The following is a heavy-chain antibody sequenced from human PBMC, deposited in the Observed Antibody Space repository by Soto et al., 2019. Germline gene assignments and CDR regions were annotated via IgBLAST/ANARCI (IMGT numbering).Heavy chain of an antibody. CDR3: ARGKKSLADYFDY. D-gene: IGHD1-26*01. Sequence: SETLSLTCTVSGGSISSGGYYWSWIRQHPGKGLAWIGYIYYSGSTYYNPSLKSRVTISVDTSKNQFSLKLSSVTAADTAVYYCARGKKSLADYFDYWGQGTLVTVSS. CDR1: GGSISSGGYY. V-gene: IGHV4-31*03. J-gene: IGHJ4*02. CDR2: IYYSGST.